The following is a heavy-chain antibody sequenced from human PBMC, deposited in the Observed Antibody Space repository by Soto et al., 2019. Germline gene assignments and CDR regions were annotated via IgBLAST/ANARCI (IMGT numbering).Heavy chain of an antibody. J-gene: IGHJ3*02. CDR1: AGSFSGYY. Sequence: QVQLQQWGAGLLKPSETLSLTCAVYAGSFSGYYWSWIRQPPGKGLEWIGEINHSGSTNYNPSLKSRVTISAHTSQNQFSLKLSSVTAADTAVYYCARSIAAAGRRAFDIWGQGTMVTVSS. V-gene: IGHV4-34*01. D-gene: IGHD6-13*01. CDR3: ARSIAAAGRRAFDI. CDR2: INHSGST.